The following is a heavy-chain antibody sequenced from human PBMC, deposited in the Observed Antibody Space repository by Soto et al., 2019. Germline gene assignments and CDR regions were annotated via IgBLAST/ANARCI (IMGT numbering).Heavy chain of an antibody. D-gene: IGHD6-13*01. V-gene: IGHV1-69*06. CDR3: ARAGYGSSWDYCMDV. Sequence: QVQLVQSGAEVKKPGSSVKVSCKASGGTFSSYAISWVRQAPGQGLEWMGGIIPIFGTAIYAQKFQGRVTITADKPTGTAYRVLSSLRAKDTAVYYCARAGYGSSWDYCMDVWGQGTMVTVAS. CDR2: IIPIFGTA. CDR1: GGTFSSYA. J-gene: IGHJ6*02.